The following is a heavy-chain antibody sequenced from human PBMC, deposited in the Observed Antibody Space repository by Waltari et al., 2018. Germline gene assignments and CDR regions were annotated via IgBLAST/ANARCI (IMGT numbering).Heavy chain of an antibody. J-gene: IGHJ6*02. Sequence: QVQLQQWGAGLLKPSETLSLTCAVYGGSFSGYYWSWIRQPPGKGLEWIGEINHSGSTNYNPALKSRVTISVDTSNNQFSLKLSSVTAADTAVYYWARAHPHSDYDFWSGNYYYYGMDVWGQGTTVTVSS. CDR2: INHSGST. CDR1: GGSFSGYY. CDR3: ARAHPHSDYDFWSGNYYYYGMDV. D-gene: IGHD3-3*01. V-gene: IGHV4-34*01.